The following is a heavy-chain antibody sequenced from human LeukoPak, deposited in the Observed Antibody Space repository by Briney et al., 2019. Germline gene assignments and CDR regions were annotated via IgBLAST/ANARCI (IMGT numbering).Heavy chain of an antibody. D-gene: IGHD5-24*01. Sequence: PSETLCLTCTVSGASVSTDNYYWSWIRQPPGKGLEWIGCIYYSGSTNYDPSLKSRVTISVDTSKKQFSLKLSSVTAADTAVYYCARVRVGMATITVFDYWGQGTLVIVSS. J-gene: IGHJ4*02. CDR3: ARVRVGMATITVFDY. V-gene: IGHV4-61*01. CDR2: IYYSGST. CDR1: GASVSTDNYY.